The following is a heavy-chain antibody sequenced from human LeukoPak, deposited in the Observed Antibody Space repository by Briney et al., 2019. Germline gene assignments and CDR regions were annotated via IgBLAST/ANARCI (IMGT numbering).Heavy chain of an antibody. CDR1: GFTFSSYS. CDR2: ISSSSSYI. CDR3: ARETWGIQLWRKSKGWFDP. J-gene: IGHJ5*02. D-gene: IGHD5-18*01. V-gene: IGHV3-21*01. Sequence: PGGSLRLSCAASGFTFSSYSMNWVRQAPGKGLEWVSSISSSSSYIYYADSVKGRFTISRDNAKNSLYLQMNSLRAEDTAVYYCARETWGIQLWRKSKGWFDPWGQGTLVTVSS.